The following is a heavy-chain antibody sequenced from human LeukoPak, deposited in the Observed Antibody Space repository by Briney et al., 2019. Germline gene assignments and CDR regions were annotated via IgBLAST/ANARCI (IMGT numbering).Heavy chain of an antibody. CDR1: GFTFSSYA. CDR3: AKEATVDVDTAMVLFDY. V-gene: IGHV3-23*01. CDR2: ISGSGGST. Sequence: GGSLRLSCAASGFTFSSYAMSWVRQAPGKGLEWVSAISGSGGSTYYADSVKGRFTISRDNSKNTLYLQMNSLRAEDTAVYYCAKEATVDVDTAMVLFDYWGQGTLVTVSS. D-gene: IGHD5-18*01. J-gene: IGHJ4*02.